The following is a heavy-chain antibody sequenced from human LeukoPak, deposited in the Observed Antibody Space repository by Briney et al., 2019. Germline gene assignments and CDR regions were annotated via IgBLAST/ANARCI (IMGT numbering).Heavy chain of an antibody. CDR3: ARDRRSLVVXXXIQDY. D-gene: IGHD2-2*02. CDR2: IYSGGST. V-gene: IGHV3-66*01. CDR1: GFTVSSNY. Sequence: PGGSLRLSCAASGFTVSSNYMSWVRQAPGKGLEWVSVIYSGGSTYYADSVKGRFTISRDNSKNTLYLQMNSLRAEDTAVYYCARDRRSLVVXXXIQDYWGQGTLVTVSS. J-gene: IGHJ4*02.